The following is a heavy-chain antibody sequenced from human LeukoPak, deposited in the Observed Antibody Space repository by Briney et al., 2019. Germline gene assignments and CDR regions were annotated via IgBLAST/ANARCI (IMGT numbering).Heavy chain of an antibody. CDR3: ARLYAGARPPDY. Sequence: PSETLSLTCTVSGGSISSSTYYWGWIRQPPGKGLEWIGSIFYSGNTYYNPSLKSRVTISVDTSKSQFSLKLSSVTAADTAVYYCARLYAGARPPDYWGQGTLVTVSS. D-gene: IGHD2-2*02. J-gene: IGHJ4*02. CDR1: GGSISSSTYY. V-gene: IGHV4-39*01. CDR2: IFYSGNT.